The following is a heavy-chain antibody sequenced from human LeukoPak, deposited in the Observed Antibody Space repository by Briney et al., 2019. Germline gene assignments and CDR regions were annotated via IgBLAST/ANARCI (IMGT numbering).Heavy chain of an antibody. J-gene: IGHJ4*02. CDR2: IYYSGST. CDR1: GGSISSYY. Sequence: SETLSLTCTVSGGSISSYYWSWIRQPPGKGLEWIGYIYYSGSTNYNPSLKSRVTISVDTSKNQFSLKLSSVTAANTAVYYCARPDGYYGDYVPWGQGTLVTVSS. D-gene: IGHD4-17*01. CDR3: ARPDGYYGDYVP. V-gene: IGHV4-59*01.